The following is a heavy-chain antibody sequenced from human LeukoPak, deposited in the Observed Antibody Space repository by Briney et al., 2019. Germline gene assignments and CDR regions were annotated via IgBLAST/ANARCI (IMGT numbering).Heavy chain of an antibody. D-gene: IGHD2-15*01. J-gene: IGHJ3*02. Sequence: PGGSLRLSCAASGFTFSSDAMSWVRQAPGKGLEWVSAISGSGGSTYYADSVKGRFTISRDNSKNTLYLQMNSLRAEDTAVYYCAKAGRVVPAFDIWGQGTMVTVSS. CDR2: ISGSGGST. V-gene: IGHV3-23*01. CDR1: GFTFSSDA. CDR3: AKAGRVVPAFDI.